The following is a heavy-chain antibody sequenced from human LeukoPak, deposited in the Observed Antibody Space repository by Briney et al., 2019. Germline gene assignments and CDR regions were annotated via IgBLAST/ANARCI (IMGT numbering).Heavy chain of an antibody. D-gene: IGHD2-2*01. Sequence: SETLSLTCAVYGGSFSGYYWSWIRQPPGKGLEWIVEINHSGSTNYHPSFKSRINISVDPSQNQFSLKLSPLAAADTAVYYCGRAPRPGNIVVVAAAAYYFYYWGQGTLGTVSS. CDR1: GGSFSGYY. J-gene: IGHJ4*02. CDR3: GRAPRPGNIVVVAAAAYYFYY. CDR2: INHSGST. V-gene: IGHV4-34*01.